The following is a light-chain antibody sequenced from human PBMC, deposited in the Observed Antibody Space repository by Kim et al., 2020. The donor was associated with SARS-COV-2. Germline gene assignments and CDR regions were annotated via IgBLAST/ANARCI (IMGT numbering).Light chain of an antibody. CDR3: QAWNNSTVV. CDR1: ILGYKY. CDR2: QDT. V-gene: IGLV3-1*01. J-gene: IGLJ2*01. Sequence: SYELTQPPSVSVSPGQTASITCSEDILGYKYVCWYHQKSGQSPVLVIYQDTKRPSGIPDRFSGSNSGNTATLTISGTQAMDEGDYYCQAWNNSTVVFGGGTQLTVL.